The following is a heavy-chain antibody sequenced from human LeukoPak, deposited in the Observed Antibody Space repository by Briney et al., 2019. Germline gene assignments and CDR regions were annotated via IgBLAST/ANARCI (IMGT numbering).Heavy chain of an antibody. D-gene: IGHD6-19*01. Sequence: SETLSLTCAVYGGSFSGYYWSWIRQPPGKGLEWIGEINHSGSTNYNPSLKSRVTISVDTSKNQFSLKRSSVTAADTAVYYCARPRYSSGALLYWGQGTLVTVSS. CDR3: ARPRYSSGALLY. CDR2: INHSGST. CDR1: GGSFSGYY. V-gene: IGHV4-34*01. J-gene: IGHJ4*02.